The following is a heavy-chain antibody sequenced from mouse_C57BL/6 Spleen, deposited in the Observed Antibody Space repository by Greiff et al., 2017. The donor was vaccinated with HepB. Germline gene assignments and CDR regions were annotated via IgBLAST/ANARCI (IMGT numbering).Heavy chain of an antibody. CDR3: ARGCIYGNYDYFDT. CDR1: GYTFTSYG. CDR2: IYPRSGNT. J-gene: IGHJ2*01. D-gene: IGHD2-1*01. Sequence: QVQLQQSGAELARPGASVKLSCKASGYTFTSYGISWVKQRTGQGLEWIGEIYPRSGNTYYNEKFKGKATLTADKSSSTAYMELRSLTSEDSAVYFCARGCIYGNYDYFDTWGQGTTLTVSS. V-gene: IGHV1-81*01.